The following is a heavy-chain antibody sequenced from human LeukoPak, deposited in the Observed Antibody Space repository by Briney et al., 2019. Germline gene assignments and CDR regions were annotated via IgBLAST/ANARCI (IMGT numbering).Heavy chain of an antibody. CDR2: IKQDGTEK. CDR1: GFTFSDYY. CDR3: AKVAHYYYGSESYYFFEH. J-gene: IGHJ4*02. Sequence: GRSLRLSCAASGFTFSDYYMSWIRQAPGKGLEWVANIKQDGTEKYYVDSVKGRFTISRDNAKNSLYLQMNSLRVEDTATYYCAKVAHYYYGSESYYFFEHWGQGTPVTAS. D-gene: IGHD3-10*01. V-gene: IGHV3-7*01.